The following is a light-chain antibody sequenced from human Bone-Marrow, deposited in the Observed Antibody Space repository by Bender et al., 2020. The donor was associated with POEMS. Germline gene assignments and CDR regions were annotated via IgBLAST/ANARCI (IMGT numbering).Light chain of an antibody. Sequence: SYELAQPPSVSVSPGQTASITCSGDKLGDKHACWYQQKPGQSPVLLIYQDTKRPSGIPERFSASVSGTTVTLTISGVQAEDEADYYCQSADSSGTHRVFGGGTKLTV. CDR3: QSADSSGTHRV. J-gene: IGLJ3*02. CDR1: KLGDKH. CDR2: QDT. V-gene: IGLV3-1*01.